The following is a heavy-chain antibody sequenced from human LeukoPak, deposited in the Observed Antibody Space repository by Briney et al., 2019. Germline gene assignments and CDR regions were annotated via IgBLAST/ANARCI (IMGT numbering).Heavy chain of an antibody. V-gene: IGHV4-39*07. Sequence: PSETLSLTCTVSGGSISSSSYYWGWIRQPPGKGLEWIGSIYYSGSTYYNPSLKSRVTISVDTSKNQFSLKLSSVTAADTAVYYCARGLPNIYYYYMDVWGKGTTVTISS. J-gene: IGHJ6*03. CDR1: GGSISSSSYY. CDR3: ARGLPNIYYYYMDV. CDR2: IYYSGST. D-gene: IGHD3-16*01.